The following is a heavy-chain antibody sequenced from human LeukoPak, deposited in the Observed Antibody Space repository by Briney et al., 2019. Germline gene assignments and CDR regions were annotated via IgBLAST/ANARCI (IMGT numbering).Heavy chain of an antibody. CDR3: ARNYYDISGYPNHDALDI. V-gene: IGHV1-46*01. Sequence: ASVKVSCKASGYTFTSYYMHWVRQAPGQGLEWMGIINPSGGSTSYAQKFQGRVTMTRDTSTSTVYMELSSLRSKDTAVYYCARNYYDISGYPNHDALDIWGQGTMVTVSS. CDR2: INPSGGST. J-gene: IGHJ3*02. D-gene: IGHD3-22*01. CDR1: GYTFTSYY.